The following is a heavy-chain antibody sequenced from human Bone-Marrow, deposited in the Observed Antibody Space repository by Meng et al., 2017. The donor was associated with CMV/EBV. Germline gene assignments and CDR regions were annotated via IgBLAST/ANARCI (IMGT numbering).Heavy chain of an antibody. D-gene: IGHD3-3*01. V-gene: IGHV5-51*01. CDR1: GYSFTSYW. CDR3: ARRRYDAEDFDY. CDR2: IYPGDSDT. J-gene: IGHJ4*02. Sequence: CKGSGYSFTSYWIGWVRQMPGKGLEWMGIIYPGDSDTRYSPSFQGQVTISADKSISTAYLQWSSLRASDTAMYYCARRRYDAEDFDYWGQGTLVTVSS.